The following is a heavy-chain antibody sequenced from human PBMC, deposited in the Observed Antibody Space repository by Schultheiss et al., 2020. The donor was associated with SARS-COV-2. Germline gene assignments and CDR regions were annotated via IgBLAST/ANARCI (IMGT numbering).Heavy chain of an antibody. V-gene: IGHV3-53*05. CDR1: GFTVSSNY. CDR2: ISGSGGST. CDR3: ASEYSWRIDYLDY. D-gene: IGHD1-1*01. Sequence: GGSLRLSCAASGFTVSSNYMSWVRQAPGKGLEWVSAISGSGGSTYYADSVKGRFTISRDNSKNTLYLQMNSLRAEDTAVYYCASEYSWRIDYLDYWGQGTLVTVSS. J-gene: IGHJ4*02.